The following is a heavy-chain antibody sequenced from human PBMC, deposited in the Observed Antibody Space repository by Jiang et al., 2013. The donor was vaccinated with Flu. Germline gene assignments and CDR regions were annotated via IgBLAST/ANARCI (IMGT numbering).Heavy chain of an antibody. D-gene: IGHD7-27*01. CDR2: IDWDDDK. CDR3: ARTTGDHTFDAFDI. V-gene: IGHV2-70*01. CDR1: STSGMC. J-gene: IGHJ3*02. Sequence: STSGMCVSWIRQPPGKALEWLALIDWDDDKYYSTSLKTRLTISKDTSKNQVVLTMTNMDPVDTATYYCARTTGDHTFDAFDIWGQGTMVTVSS.